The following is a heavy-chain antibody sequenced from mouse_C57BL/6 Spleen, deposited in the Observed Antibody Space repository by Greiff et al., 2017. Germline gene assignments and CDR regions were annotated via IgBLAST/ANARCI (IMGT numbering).Heavy chain of an antibody. J-gene: IGHJ2*01. V-gene: IGHV5-4*03. CDR1: GFTFSSYA. D-gene: IGHD2-2*01. CDR2: ISDGGSYT. Sequence: EVNVVESGGGLVKPGGSLKLSCAASGFTFSSYAMSWVRQTPEQRLEWVATISDGGSYTYYPDNVKGRFTISRDNAKNNLYLQMSHLKSEDTAMYYCARGAFGYDVNYFDYWGQGTTRTVSS. CDR3: ARGAFGYDVNYFDY.